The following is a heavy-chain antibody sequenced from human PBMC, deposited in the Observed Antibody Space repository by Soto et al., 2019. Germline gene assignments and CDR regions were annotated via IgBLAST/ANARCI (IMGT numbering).Heavy chain of an antibody. CDR1: GFTFSSFA. D-gene: IGHD5-12*01. CDR3: AKEIMAAAYATTSAFDL. Sequence: ERQLLESGGGLVQPGGSLRLSCVASGFTFSSFAMGWVRQSPGTGLEWVAGVDGSGYDTSFGASVKGRFTISRDNSENTVFLHMANLRAEDTARYYCAKEIMAAAYATTSAFDLWGPGTVVTVS. CDR2: VDGSGYDT. J-gene: IGHJ4*02. V-gene: IGHV3-23*01.